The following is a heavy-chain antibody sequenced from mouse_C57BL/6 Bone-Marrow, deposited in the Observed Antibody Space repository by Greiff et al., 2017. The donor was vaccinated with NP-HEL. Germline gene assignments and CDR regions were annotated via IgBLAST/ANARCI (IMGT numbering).Heavy chain of an antibody. Sequence: EVQLVESGPVLVKPGASVKMSCKASGYTFTDYYMNWVKQSHGKSLEWIGVINPYNGGTSYNQKFKGKATLTVDKSSSTAYMELNSLTSEDSAVYYCARGSYYGSSPPKRYWGQGTTLTVSS. CDR3: ARGSYYGSSPPKRY. J-gene: IGHJ2*01. CDR1: GYTFTDYY. CDR2: INPYNGGT. V-gene: IGHV1-19*01. D-gene: IGHD1-1*01.